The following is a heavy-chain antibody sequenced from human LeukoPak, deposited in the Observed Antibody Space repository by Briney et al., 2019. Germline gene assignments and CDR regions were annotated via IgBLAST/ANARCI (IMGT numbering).Heavy chain of an antibody. V-gene: IGHV1-2*04. Sequence: ASVKVSCKASGYTFTGYYMHWVRQAPGQGLEWMGWINPNSGGTNYAQKFRGWVTMTRDTSISTAYMELSRLRSDDTAVYYCARKSIAARVFDYWGQGTLVTVSS. CDR3: ARKSIAARVFDY. CDR2: INPNSGGT. D-gene: IGHD6-6*01. J-gene: IGHJ4*02. CDR1: GYTFTGYY.